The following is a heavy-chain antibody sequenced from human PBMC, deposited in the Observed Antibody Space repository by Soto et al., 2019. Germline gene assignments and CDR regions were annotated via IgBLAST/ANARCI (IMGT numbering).Heavy chain of an antibody. CDR3: ATAVLPATAPFDY. Sequence: QVQLQESGPRLVKPSETLSLTCIVSGGSISSYYWSWIRQPPGKGLEWIGYIYYSGRTNYNPSLKRRVTISVDTSMTQFSLKLSSVPAADTAVYDCATAVLPATAPFDYWGQGTLVTVSS. CDR1: GGSISSYY. D-gene: IGHD2-2*01. J-gene: IGHJ4*02. V-gene: IGHV4-59*01. CDR2: IYYSGRT.